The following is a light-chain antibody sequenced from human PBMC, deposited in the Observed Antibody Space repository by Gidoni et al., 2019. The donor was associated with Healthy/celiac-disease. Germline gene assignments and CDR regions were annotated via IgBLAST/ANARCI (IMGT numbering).Light chain of an antibody. J-gene: IGKJ5*01. CDR3: QQYGSSPPIT. V-gene: IGKV3-20*01. Sequence: EIVLTQSPGTLSLSPGDRATLSCRASQSVSSSYLAWYQQKPGHAPRLLIYGASSRATGIPDRFSGSGSGTDFTLTISRLEPEDFAVYYCQQYGSSPPITFGQGTRLEIK. CDR1: QSVSSSY. CDR2: GAS.